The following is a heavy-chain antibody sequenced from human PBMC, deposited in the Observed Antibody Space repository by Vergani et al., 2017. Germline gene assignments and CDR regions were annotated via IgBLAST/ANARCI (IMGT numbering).Heavy chain of an antibody. V-gene: IGHV3-30*18. CDR3: AEGVGDYHYYYYYYMDV. J-gene: IGHJ6*03. D-gene: IGHD4-17*01. CDR2: ISYDGSNK. CDR1: GFTFSSYG. Sequence: QVQLVESGGGVVQPGRSLRLSCAASGFTFSSYGMHWVRQAPGKGLEWVAVISYDGSNKYYADSVKGRFTISRDNSKNTLYLQMNSLRAEDTAVYYCAEGVGDYHYYYYYYMDVWGKGTTVTVSS.